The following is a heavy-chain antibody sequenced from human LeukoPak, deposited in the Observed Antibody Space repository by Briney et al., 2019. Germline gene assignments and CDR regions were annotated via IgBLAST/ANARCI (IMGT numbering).Heavy chain of an antibody. Sequence: PGGSLRLSCAASGFTFDDYAMHWVRQAPGKGLEWVSGISWNSGSIGYADSVKGRFTISRDNAKNSLYLQMNSLRAGDTALYYCAKDLGMTTVTTFDYWGQGTLVTVSS. CDR2: ISWNSGSI. D-gene: IGHD4-11*01. CDR1: GFTFDDYA. CDR3: AKDLGMTTVTTFDY. V-gene: IGHV3-9*01. J-gene: IGHJ4*02.